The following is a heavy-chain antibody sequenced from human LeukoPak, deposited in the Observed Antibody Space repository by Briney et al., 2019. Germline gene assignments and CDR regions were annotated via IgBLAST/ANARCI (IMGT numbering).Heavy chain of an antibody. CDR2: INHSGST. V-gene: IGHV4-34*01. CDR1: GGSFSGYY. CDR3: ARASSSWYYFDY. Sequence: SSETLSLTCAVYGGSFSGYYWSWIRQPPGKGLEWIGEINHSGSTNYNPSLKSRVTISVDTSKNQFSLKLSSVTAADTAVYYCARASSSWYYFDYWGQGTLVTVSS. D-gene: IGHD6-13*01. J-gene: IGHJ4*02.